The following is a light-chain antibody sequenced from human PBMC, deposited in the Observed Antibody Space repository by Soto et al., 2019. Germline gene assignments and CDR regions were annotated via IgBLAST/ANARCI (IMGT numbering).Light chain of an antibody. CDR3: QQYDNALWT. J-gene: IGKJ1*01. CDR1: QSVTSGY. CDR2: GTS. Sequence: VLSQSAGTLSLSPRQRATLSCRASQSVTSGYLTWYQQKPGQAPRLLIYGTSSRATGIPDRFSGSGSGTDFTLTINRLEPEDFAVYYCQQYDNALWTFGQGTNVDIK. V-gene: IGKV3-20*01.